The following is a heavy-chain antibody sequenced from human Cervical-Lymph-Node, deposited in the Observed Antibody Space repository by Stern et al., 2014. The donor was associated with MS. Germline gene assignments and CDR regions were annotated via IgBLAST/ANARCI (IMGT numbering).Heavy chain of an antibody. J-gene: IGHJ6*02. V-gene: IGHV3-21*01. CDR1: GFTFGTYS. CDR2: INSASSFT. D-gene: IGHD5-18*01. Sequence: VQLVDSGGGLVKPGGSLRLSCAASGFTFGTYSMDWVRQAPGKGLEWVSSINSASSFTYYADSVKGRFTISRDNAQNSLYLEMNSLRAEDTAVYYCAREMKYSSGFGGHGMDVWGHGTTVTVSS. CDR3: AREMKYSSGFGGHGMDV.